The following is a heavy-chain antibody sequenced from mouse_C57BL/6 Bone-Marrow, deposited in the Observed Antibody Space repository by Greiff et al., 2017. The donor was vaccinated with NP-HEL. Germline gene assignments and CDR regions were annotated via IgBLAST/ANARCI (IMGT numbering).Heavy chain of an antibody. CDR3: ARRLSDAMDY. Sequence: EVQLVESGGGLVQPGGSLKLSCAASGFTFSDYYMYWVRQTPEKRLEWVAYISNGGGSTYYPDTVKGRFTISRDNAKNTLYLQISRLKSEDTAMYYCARRLSDAMDYWGQGTSVTVSS. J-gene: IGHJ4*01. CDR2: ISNGGGST. CDR1: GFTFSDYY. V-gene: IGHV5-12*01.